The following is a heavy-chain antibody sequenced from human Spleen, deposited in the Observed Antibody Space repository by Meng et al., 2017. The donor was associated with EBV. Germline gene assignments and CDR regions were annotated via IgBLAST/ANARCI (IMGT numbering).Heavy chain of an antibody. J-gene: IGHJ4*02. CDR3: ARNYGDSASDY. V-gene: IGHV1-18*01. D-gene: IGHD4-17*01. CDR1: GYTFSSHG. Sequence: QVQLVHSGPVVKKRGASGKVSCKASGYTFSSHGIRWVRQAPGQGLEWMAWISTYNGNTNYAQKLQGRVTLTTDTSTSTVHMELRSLRSDDTAVYYCARNYGDSASDYWGQGTLVTVSS. CDR2: ISTYNGNT.